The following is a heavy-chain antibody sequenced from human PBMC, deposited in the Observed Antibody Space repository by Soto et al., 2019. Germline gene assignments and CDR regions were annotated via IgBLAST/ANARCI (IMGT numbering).Heavy chain of an antibody. CDR3: ARGLKGDSDAFDI. D-gene: IGHD2-21*02. V-gene: IGHV1-2*02. CDR2: INPNSGGT. Sequence: GASVKVSCKASGYTFTGYYMHWVRQAPGQGLEWMGWINPNSGGTNYTQKLQGRVTLTTDTSTNTAYMELRSLRSDDTAVYYCARGLKGDSDAFDIWGQGTMVTVSS. CDR1: GYTFTGYY. J-gene: IGHJ3*02.